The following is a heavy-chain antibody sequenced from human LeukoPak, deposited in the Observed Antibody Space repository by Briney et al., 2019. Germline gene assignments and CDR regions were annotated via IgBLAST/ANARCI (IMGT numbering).Heavy chain of an antibody. CDR1: GFTFSSYT. CDR2: ISGSGGST. V-gene: IGHV3-23*01. D-gene: IGHD2-2*01. CDR3: AKDPRDIVVVPADYNWFDP. J-gene: IGHJ5*02. Sequence: GGSLRLSCAASGFTFSSYTMSWVRQAPGKGLEWVSAISGSGGSTYYADSVKGRFTISRDNSKNTLYLQMNSLRAEDTAVYYCAKDPRDIVVVPADYNWFDPWGQGTLVTVSS.